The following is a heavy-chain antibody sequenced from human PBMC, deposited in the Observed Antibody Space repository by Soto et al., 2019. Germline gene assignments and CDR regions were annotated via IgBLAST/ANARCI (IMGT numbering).Heavy chain of an antibody. V-gene: IGHV4-31*03. J-gene: IGHJ4*02. CDR1: GGSISSGGYY. CDR2: IYYSGST. CDR3: AREGYYDSSGYRRIQY. D-gene: IGHD3-22*01. Sequence: SETLSLTCTVSGGSISSGGYYWSWIRQHPGKGLGWIGYIYYSGSTYYNPSLKSRVTISVDTSKNQFSLKLRSDDTAVYYCAREGYYDSSGYRRIQYWGQGTLVTVSS.